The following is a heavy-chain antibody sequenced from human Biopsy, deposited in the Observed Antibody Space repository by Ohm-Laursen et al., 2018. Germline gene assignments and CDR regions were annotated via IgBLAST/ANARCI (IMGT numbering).Heavy chain of an antibody. V-gene: IGHV1-2*02. CDR2: INPNSGVT. Sequence: ASAKVSCKASGYTFTGYYMHWVRQAPGQGLEWMGWINPNSGVTNYAQRFQGRVTMTRDTSISTACMELSRLRSDDTAVYYCARDPRYGYGSYFDYWGQGTLVAVSS. J-gene: IGHJ4*02. D-gene: IGHD3-10*01. CDR3: ARDPRYGYGSYFDY. CDR1: GYTFTGYY.